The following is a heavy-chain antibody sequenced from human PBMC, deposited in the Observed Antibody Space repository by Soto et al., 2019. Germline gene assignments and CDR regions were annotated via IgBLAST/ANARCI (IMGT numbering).Heavy chain of an antibody. CDR1: GYTFTTFW. CDR3: ARIYCSTTTCDRWFDP. CDR2: IDPGDTYA. V-gene: IGHV5-10-1*01. D-gene: IGHD2-2*01. J-gene: IGHJ5*02. Sequence: GESLKISCTGFGYTFTTFWISWVRQMPGKGLEWTGRIDPGDTYATYSPAFQGHVTISADKATSTAYLQWSSLNASDTAMYFCARIYCSTTTCDRWFDPWGKGTLVAVSS.